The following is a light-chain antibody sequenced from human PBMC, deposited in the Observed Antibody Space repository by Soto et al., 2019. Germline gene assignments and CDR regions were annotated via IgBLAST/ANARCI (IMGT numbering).Light chain of an antibody. V-gene: IGKV3-15*01. CDR2: GAS. CDR1: QSVSSN. J-gene: IGKJ1*01. Sequence: EIVMTQSPATLSVSPGERATLSCRASQSVSSNLAWYQQKPGQAPRLLIYGASNRATGIPARLSGSGSGTEFTLTISSLQSKDLAVYYCQHYNNWPTWTFDQGTNVEIK. CDR3: QHYNNWPTWT.